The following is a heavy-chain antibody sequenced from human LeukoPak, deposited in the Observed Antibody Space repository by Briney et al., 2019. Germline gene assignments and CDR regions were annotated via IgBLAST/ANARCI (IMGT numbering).Heavy chain of an antibody. CDR2: IYYSGST. CDR1: GGSISTYY. V-gene: IGHV4-59*12. CDR3: ARVRDTAYFDY. Sequence: SETLSLTCTLSGGSISTYYWSWIRQPPGKGLEWIGSIYYSGSTYYNPSLKSRVTISVDTSKNQFSLKLSSVTAADTAVYYCARVRDTAYFDYWGQGTLVTVSS. D-gene: IGHD5-18*01. J-gene: IGHJ4*02.